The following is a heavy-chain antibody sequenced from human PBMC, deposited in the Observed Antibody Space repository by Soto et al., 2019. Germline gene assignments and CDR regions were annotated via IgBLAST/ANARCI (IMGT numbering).Heavy chain of an antibody. D-gene: IGHD2-2*01. CDR1: GGTFSSYT. J-gene: IGHJ5*02. CDR2: IIPILGIA. V-gene: IGHV1-69*02. Sequence: SVKVSCKASGGTFSSYTISWVRQAPGQGLEWMGRIIPILGIANYAQKFQGRVTITADKSTSTAYMELSSLRSEDTAVYYCASRSCSSTSCYGGFDPWGQGTLVTVSS. CDR3: ASRSCSSTSCYGGFDP.